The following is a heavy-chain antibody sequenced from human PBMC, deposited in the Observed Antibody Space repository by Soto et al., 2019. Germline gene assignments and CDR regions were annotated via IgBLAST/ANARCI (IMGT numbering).Heavy chain of an antibody. J-gene: IGHJ6*02. CDR3: ATGRISRGLDV. Sequence: SETLSLTXTVSGGSISNYYWSWIRQPPGKGLEWIGYIYSRGTTSYNPSLKSRATILVDTSKNQFSLRLTSVTATETAVYYCATGRISRGLDVWGQGTTVTVSS. CDR2: IYSRGTT. CDR1: GGSISNYY. V-gene: IGHV4-59*12.